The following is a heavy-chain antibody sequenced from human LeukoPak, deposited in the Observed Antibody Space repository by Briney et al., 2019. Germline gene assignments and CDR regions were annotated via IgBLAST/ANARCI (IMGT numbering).Heavy chain of an antibody. CDR2: ISKDGSDK. CDR3: AKDTRGYSYGSYFDY. CDR1: GFTFSDYA. Sequence: GRSLRLSCAASGFTFSDYAMHWVRQAPGKGLEWVAVISKDGSDKYYPGSVRGRFTISRDNAKNSLYLQMNSLRAEDTALYYCAKDTRGYSYGSYFDYWGQGTLVTVSS. V-gene: IGHV3-30-3*01. J-gene: IGHJ4*02. D-gene: IGHD5-18*01.